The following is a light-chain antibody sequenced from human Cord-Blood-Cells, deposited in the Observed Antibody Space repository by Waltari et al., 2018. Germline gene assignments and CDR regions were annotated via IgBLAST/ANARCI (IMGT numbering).Light chain of an antibody. CDR3: QSYDSSNVV. CDR1: SGSIASNS. J-gene: IGLJ2*01. Sequence: NFMLTQPHSVSESPGKTVTISCTRSSGSIASNSVQWYQQRPGSSPTTVIYEDNQRPSGVPDRFSGSSDSSSNSASLTISGLKTEDEADYYCQSYDSSNVVFGGGTKLTVL. CDR2: EDN. V-gene: IGLV6-57*01.